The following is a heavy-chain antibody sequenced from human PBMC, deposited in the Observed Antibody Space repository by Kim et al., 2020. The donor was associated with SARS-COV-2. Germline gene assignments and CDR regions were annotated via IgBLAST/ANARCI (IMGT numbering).Heavy chain of an antibody. D-gene: IGHD6-13*01. V-gene: IGHV3-64D*09. CDR2: ISSNGGST. CDR1: GFTFSSYA. CDR3: VKGRPGIALNKYYYYGMDV. Sequence: GGSLRLSCSASGFTFSSYAMHWVRQAPGKGLEYVSAISSNGGSTYYADSVKGRFTISRDNSKNTLYLQMSSLRAEDTAVYYCVKGRPGIALNKYYYYGMDVWGQGTTVTVSS. J-gene: IGHJ6*02.